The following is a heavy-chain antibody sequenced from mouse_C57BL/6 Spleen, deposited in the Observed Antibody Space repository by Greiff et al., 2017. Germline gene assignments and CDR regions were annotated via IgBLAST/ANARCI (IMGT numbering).Heavy chain of an antibody. CDR2: ISDGGSYT. Sequence: EVHLVESGGGLVKPGGSLKLSCAASGFTFSSYAMSWVRQTPEKRLEWVATISDGGSYTYYPDNVKGRFTISRDNAKNNLYLQMSHLKSEDTAMYYCARDGYDYDVHWYCDVWGTGTTVTVSS. D-gene: IGHD2-4*01. V-gene: IGHV5-4*01. J-gene: IGHJ1*03. CDR3: ARDGYDYDVHWYCDV. CDR1: GFTFSSYA.